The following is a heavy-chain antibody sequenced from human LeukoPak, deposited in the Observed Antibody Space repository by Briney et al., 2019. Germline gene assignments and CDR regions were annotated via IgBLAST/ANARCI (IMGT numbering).Heavy chain of an antibody. Sequence: GGSLRLSCAASGFTFSSYAMSWVRQAPGKGLEWVSAISGSGGSTYYADSVKGRFTISRDNSKNTLYLQMNSLRAEDTAVYYCAKYVNDMIVGGGDAFDIWGQGTMVTVSS. D-gene: IGHD3-22*01. CDR2: ISGSGGST. V-gene: IGHV3-23*01. CDR1: GFTFSSYA. CDR3: AKYVNDMIVGGGDAFDI. J-gene: IGHJ3*02.